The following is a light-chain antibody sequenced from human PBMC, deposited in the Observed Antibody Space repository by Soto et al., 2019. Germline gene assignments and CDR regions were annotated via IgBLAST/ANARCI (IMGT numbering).Light chain of an antibody. CDR1: QDIRSS. V-gene: IGKV1-6*01. CDR2: SAS. J-gene: IGKJ2*01. Sequence: AIQMTQSPSSLSASIGDRVTITCRASQDIRSSLAWYQQKPGKAPKVLIYSASNLQSGVPSRFSGSGSGTDFTLTISSLQPEDFANYYCLQHSNLPLTFGQGT. CDR3: LQHSNLPLT.